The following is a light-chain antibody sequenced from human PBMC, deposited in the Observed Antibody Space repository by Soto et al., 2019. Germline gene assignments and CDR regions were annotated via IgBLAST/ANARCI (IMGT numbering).Light chain of an antibody. CDR1: QSISSK. CDR3: QQFSSYPLT. CDR2: GAS. V-gene: IGKV3-20*01. Sequence: EIVITDSPATLSVSPGERATLSCRASQSISSKLAWYQQKPGQAPRLLIYGASSRATGIPDRFSGGGSGTDFTLTISRLEPEDFAVYYCQQFSSYPLTFGGGTKVDI. J-gene: IGKJ4*01.